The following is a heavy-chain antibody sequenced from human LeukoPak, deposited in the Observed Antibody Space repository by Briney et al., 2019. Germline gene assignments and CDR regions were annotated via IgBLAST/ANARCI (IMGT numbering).Heavy chain of an antibody. CDR2: ISSSGSTR. V-gene: IGHV3-48*03. D-gene: IGHD2-15*01. J-gene: IGHJ4*02. CDR1: GFTFSNYE. CDR3: AKSGLNRFDY. Sequence: PGGSLRLSCAASGFTFSNYEMNWVRQAPGKGLEWVSYISSSGSTRYYADSVKGRFTVSRDNAKNSLYLQMNSLRAEDTAVYYCAKSGLNRFDYWGQGTLVTVSS.